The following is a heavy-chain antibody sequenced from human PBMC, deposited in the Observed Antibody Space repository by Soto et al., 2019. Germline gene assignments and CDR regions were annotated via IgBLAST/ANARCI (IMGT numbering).Heavy chain of an antibody. J-gene: IGHJ2*01. CDR3: SRYTGYCSGGGRRLFAY. Sequence: SETLSLTCTVSGGSISRSSHYWGWVRQPPGKGLEWIGSIYYSGSTYYNPSLKSRITVSVDTSRNQFSLKLSSVSAADTALYYCSRYTGYCSGGGRRLFAYCGRGTLVTVSA. D-gene: IGHD2-15*01. CDR2: IYYSGST. CDR1: GGSISRSSHY. V-gene: IGHV4-39*01.